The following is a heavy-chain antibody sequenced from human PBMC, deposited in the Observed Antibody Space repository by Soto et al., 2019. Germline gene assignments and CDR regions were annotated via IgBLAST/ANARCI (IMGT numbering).Heavy chain of an antibody. Sequence: EVPLVESGGGLVKPGGSLRLSCAASGFTFTRFSMNWVRQAPGKGLEWVSSISSTTNYIYYGDSMKGRFPISRDNAKNSLYLEVNSLRAEDTAVYYCARVSEDLTSNFDYWGQVPLVTVSS. CDR3: ARVSEDLTSNFDY. CDR1: GFTFTRFS. V-gene: IGHV3-21*06. CDR2: ISSTTNYI. J-gene: IGHJ4*02.